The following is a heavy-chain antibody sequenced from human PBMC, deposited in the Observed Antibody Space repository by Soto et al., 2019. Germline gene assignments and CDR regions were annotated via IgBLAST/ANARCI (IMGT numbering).Heavy chain of an antibody. D-gene: IGHD3-22*01. J-gene: IGHJ4*02. CDR1: GVSITSHY. CDR2: IYYSGST. Sequence: SATLSLTCTVSGVSITSHYWRWIRQPPGKGLEWIGYIYYSGSTNYNPSLKSRVTISVDTSKNQFSLKLSSVTAADTAVYYCARSIVAYDSSGYSDYWGQGTLVTVS. V-gene: IGHV4-59*11. CDR3: ARSIVAYDSSGYSDY.